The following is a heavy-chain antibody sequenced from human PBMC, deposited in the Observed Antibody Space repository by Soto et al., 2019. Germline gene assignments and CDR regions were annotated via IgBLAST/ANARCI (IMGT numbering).Heavy chain of an antibody. CDR1: GGTFSSYA. J-gene: IGHJ4*02. V-gene: IGHV1-69*01. CDR3: ARDSSRDSGSYYSFDY. CDR2: IIPIFGTA. Sequence: QVQLVQSGAEVKKPGSSVKVSCKASGGTFSSYAISWVRQAPGQGLEWMGGIIPIFGTANYAQKFQGRGTITADESKSTAYLELSSLRSEDTAVYYCARDSSRDSGSYYSFDYWGQGTLVTVSS. D-gene: IGHD1-26*01.